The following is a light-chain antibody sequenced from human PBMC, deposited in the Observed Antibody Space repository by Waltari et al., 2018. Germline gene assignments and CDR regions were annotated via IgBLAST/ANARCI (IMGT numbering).Light chain of an antibody. J-gene: IGKJ1*01. CDR1: QSLLHTNGYNS. Sequence: DIVMTQSPRSLPVTPGEPASISCRSSQSLLHTNGYNSVNWYLQKPGLSPQLLIYLGSNRASGVPDRFSGSGSGTDFTLKISRVEADDVGVYYCMQSRQTPWTFGQGTKV. CDR2: LGS. V-gene: IGKV2-28*01. CDR3: MQSRQTPWT.